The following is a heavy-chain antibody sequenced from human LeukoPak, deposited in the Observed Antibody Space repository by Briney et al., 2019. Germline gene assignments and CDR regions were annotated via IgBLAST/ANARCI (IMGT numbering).Heavy chain of an antibody. D-gene: IGHD2/OR15-2a*01. Sequence: GASVNVSFRASGYTFTSYAMHWVRQAPGQRLEWMGWNNAGNGNTKYSQKFQGRVTITRDTSASTAYMELSSLRSEDTAVYYCARDLDSTREDVWGQGTTVSVSS. CDR2: NNAGNGNT. CDR3: ARDLDSTREDV. J-gene: IGHJ6*02. V-gene: IGHV1-3*01. CDR1: GYTFTSYA.